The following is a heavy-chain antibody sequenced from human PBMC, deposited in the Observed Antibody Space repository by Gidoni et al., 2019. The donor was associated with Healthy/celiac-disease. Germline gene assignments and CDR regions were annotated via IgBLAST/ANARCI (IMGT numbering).Heavy chain of an antibody. D-gene: IGHD3-16*01. CDR1: GFTFSRLA. V-gene: IGHV3-23*01. J-gene: IGHJ4*02. CDR3: ANCYDYVWGSYRQMKSFDY. Sequence: EVQLLESGGGLVQPGGSLRLPCAPSGFTFSRLAMSWVRQAPGKGLEWVSAMSGSGGSTYYADSVKGRFTISRDNSKNTLYLQMNSLRAEDTAVYYCANCYDYVWGSYRQMKSFDYWGQGTLVTVSS. CDR2: MSGSGGST.